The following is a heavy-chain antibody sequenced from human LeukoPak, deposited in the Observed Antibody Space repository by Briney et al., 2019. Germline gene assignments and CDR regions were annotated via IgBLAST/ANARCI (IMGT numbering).Heavy chain of an antibody. J-gene: IGHJ6*02. Sequence: PSETLSLTCTVSGGSINSYYWSWIRQPPGKGLEWIGYIYYSGSTNYNPSLKSRVTISVDTSENQFSLKLSSVTAADTAVYYCARQEYYYYGMDVWGQGSTVTVSS. V-gene: IGHV4-59*08. CDR1: GGSINSYY. CDR3: ARQEYYYYGMDV. CDR2: IYYSGST.